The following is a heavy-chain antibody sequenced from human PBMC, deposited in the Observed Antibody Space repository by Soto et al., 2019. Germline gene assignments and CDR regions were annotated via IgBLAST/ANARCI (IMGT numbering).Heavy chain of an antibody. J-gene: IGHJ3*02. CDR2: IYSGGST. Sequence: GGSLRLSCAASGFTVSSNYMSWVRQAPGKGLEWVSVIYSGGSTYYADSVKGRFTISRDNSKNTLYLQMNSLRAEDTAVYYCARDSRRAAAGTGEDAFDIWGQGTMVTVSS. V-gene: IGHV3-66*01. CDR3: ARDSRRAAAGTGEDAFDI. D-gene: IGHD6-13*01. CDR1: GFTVSSNY.